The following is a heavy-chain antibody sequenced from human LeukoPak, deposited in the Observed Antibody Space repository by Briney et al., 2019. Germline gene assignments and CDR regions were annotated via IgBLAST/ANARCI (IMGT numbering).Heavy chain of an antibody. J-gene: IGHJ4*02. D-gene: IGHD2-2*01. Sequence: EASVKASCKASGGTFSTYAITWVRQAPGQGLEWMGGIIPIFGTANYAQKFQGRVTITADKSTSTAYMELSSLRSEDTAVYYCARDEDHSCYVYWGQGTLDTVSS. CDR2: IIPIFGTA. CDR1: GGTFSTYA. CDR3: ARDEDHSCYVY. V-gene: IGHV1-69*06.